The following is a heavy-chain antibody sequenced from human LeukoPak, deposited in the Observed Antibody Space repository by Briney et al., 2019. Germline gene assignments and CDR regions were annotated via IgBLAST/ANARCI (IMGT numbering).Heavy chain of an antibody. CDR3: ARVVEMATNYYYYYYMDV. CDR1: GGSISSSSYY. Sequence: SETLSLTCTVSGGSISSSSYYWGWIRQPPGKGLEWIGSIYYRGSTYYNPSLKSRVTISVDTSKNQFSLKLSSVTAADTAVYYCARVVEMATNYYYYYYMDVWGKGTTVTISS. J-gene: IGHJ6*03. V-gene: IGHV4-39*07. D-gene: IGHD5-24*01. CDR2: IYYRGST.